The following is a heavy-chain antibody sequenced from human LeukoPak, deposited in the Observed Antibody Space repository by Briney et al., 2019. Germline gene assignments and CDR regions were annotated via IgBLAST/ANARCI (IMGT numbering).Heavy chain of an antibody. J-gene: IGHJ4*02. CDR2: IYYSGST. D-gene: IGHD2-2*01. CDR3: ARGGGYCSSTSCPNFDY. CDR1: GGSISSSSYY. Sequence: SETLSLTCTVSGGSISSSSYYWGWIRQPPGKGLEWIGSIYYSGSTYYNPSLKSRVTISVDKSKNQFSLKLSSVTAADTAVYYCARGGGYCSSTSCPNFDYWGQGNLVTVSS. V-gene: IGHV4-39*07.